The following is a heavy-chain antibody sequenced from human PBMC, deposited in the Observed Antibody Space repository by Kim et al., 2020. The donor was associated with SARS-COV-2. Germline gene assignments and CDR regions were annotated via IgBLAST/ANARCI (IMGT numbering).Heavy chain of an antibody. Sequence: TMKARFTIPREKSNNTLALQMNSLRAEDTAVYYCARDDDDFGSGYYEVDYWGQGTLVTVSS. CDR3: ARDDDDFGSGYYEVDY. V-gene: IGHV3-30*07. J-gene: IGHJ4*02. D-gene: IGHD3-3*01.